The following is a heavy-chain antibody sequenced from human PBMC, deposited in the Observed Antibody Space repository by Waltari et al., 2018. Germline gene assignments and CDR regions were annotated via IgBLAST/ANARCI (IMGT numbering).Heavy chain of an antibody. D-gene: IGHD1-26*01. CDR3: ARGDRGLFDF. J-gene: IGHJ4*02. CDR2: INPYNGNT. CDR1: GYTFTSYG. V-gene: IGHV1-18*01. Sequence: QVQLVQSGAEVKKPGASVKVSCKDSGYTFTSYGISWVRPALGQGLEWMGWINPYNGNTHYAQNFQGGVMMTTDTSSNTAYMELRSLTSDDTAVFYCARGDRGLFDFWGQGTLVTVSS.